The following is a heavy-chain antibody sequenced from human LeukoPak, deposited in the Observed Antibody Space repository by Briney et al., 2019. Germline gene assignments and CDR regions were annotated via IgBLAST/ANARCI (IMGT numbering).Heavy chain of an antibody. V-gene: IGHV2-70*04. CDR2: IDWDDDK. CDR1: GFSLTTSGMR. CDR3: ARISRDLAVDY. Sequence: SGPALVNPRQTLTLTCTFSGFSLTTSGMRVTWIRQPPGKALEWLARIDWDDDKFYSGSLGTRLSISKDPPEKQVVLTMTNMDPVDKATYYCARISRDLAVDYWGQGILVTVSS. J-gene: IGHJ4*02.